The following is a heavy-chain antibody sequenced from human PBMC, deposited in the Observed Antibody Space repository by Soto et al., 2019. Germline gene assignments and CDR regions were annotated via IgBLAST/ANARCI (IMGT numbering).Heavy chain of an antibody. CDR1: GCTFSSYA. Sequence: SVKVSCKASGCTFSSYAISWVRQAPGQGLEWMGGIIPIFGTANYAQKFQGRVTITADKSTSTAYMELSSLRPEDPAVYYCARDGGGGDYVEGWFDPWGQGTLVTVSS. CDR3: ARDGGGGDYVEGWFDP. D-gene: IGHD4-17*01. V-gene: IGHV1-69*06. CDR2: IIPIFGTA. J-gene: IGHJ5*02.